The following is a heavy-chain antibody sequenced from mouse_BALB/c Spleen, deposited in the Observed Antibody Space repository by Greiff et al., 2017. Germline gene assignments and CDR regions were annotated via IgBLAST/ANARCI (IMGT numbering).Heavy chain of an antibody. V-gene: IGHV5-12-1*01. CDR2: ISSGGGST. Sequence: EVMLVESGGGLVKPGGSLKLSCAASGFAFSSYDMSWVRQTPEKRLEWVAYISSGGGSTYYPDTVKGRFTISRDNAKNTLYLQMSSLKSEDTAMYYCARHPRGITTWFAYWGQGTLVTVSA. CDR3: ARHPRGITTWFAY. CDR1: GFAFSSYD. D-gene: IGHD2-4*01. J-gene: IGHJ3*01.